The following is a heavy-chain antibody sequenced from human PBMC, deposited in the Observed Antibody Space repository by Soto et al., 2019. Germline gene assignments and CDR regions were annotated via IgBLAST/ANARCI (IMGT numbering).Heavy chain of an antibody. J-gene: IGHJ4*02. D-gene: IGHD3-3*01. Sequence: SVKVSCKSSGGTFSSFINYPINWVRQAPGQGLEWMGGIVPNVGTVNYAQKFRGKVTITADKSTGTAYMELSSLRSEGTALYYCARRDTSGFLRYFDNWGQGTQVTVSS. V-gene: IGHV1-69*06. CDR3: ARRDTSGFLRYFDN. CDR1: GGTFSSFINYP. CDR2: IVPNVGTV.